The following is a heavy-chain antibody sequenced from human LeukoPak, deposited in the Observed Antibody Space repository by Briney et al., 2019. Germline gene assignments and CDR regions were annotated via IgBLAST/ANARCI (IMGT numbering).Heavy chain of an antibody. CDR2: INHSGST. V-gene: IGHV4-34*01. Sequence: SETLSLTCTVSGGSISSYYWSWIRQPPGKGLEWIGEINHSGSTNYNPSLKSRVTISVDTSKNQFSLKLSSVTAADTAVYYCARGPNYYDSSGYFGGRPYYYYYGMDVWGQGTTVTVSS. D-gene: IGHD3-22*01. CDR1: GGSISSYY. CDR3: ARGPNYYDSSGYFGGRPYYYYYGMDV. J-gene: IGHJ6*02.